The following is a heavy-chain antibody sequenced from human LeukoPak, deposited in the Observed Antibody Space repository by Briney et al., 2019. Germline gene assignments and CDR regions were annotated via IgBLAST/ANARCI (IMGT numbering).Heavy chain of an antibody. V-gene: IGHV3-33*01. CDR3: ARAVSGYSSGWYKEYAY. CDR2: IWYDGSNK. Sequence: PGGSLRLSCAASGFTFSSYGMHWVRQAPGKGLEWVAVIWYDGSNKYYADSVKGRFTISRDNSKNTLYLQMNSLRAEDTAVYYCARAVSGYSSGWYKEYAYWGQGTLVTVSS. D-gene: IGHD6-19*01. J-gene: IGHJ4*02. CDR1: GFTFSSYG.